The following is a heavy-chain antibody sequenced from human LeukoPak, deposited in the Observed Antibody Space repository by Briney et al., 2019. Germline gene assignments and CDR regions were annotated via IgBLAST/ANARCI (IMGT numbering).Heavy chain of an antibody. Sequence: PSETLSLTCTVPGGSMSSGAYYWGWIRQPPGEGLEWIWYIYYSGSTNYNPSRKSRVTISVDTSKNQFSLKLSSVTAADTAVYYCARDRQGYGSGRVNYYYYGMDVWGQGTTVTVSS. J-gene: IGHJ6*02. V-gene: IGHV4-61*08. D-gene: IGHD3-10*01. CDR2: IYYSGST. CDR3: ARDRQGYGSGRVNYYYYGMDV. CDR1: GGSMSSGAYY.